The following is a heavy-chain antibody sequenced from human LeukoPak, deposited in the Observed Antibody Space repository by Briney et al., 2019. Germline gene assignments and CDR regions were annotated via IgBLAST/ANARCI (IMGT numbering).Heavy chain of an antibody. V-gene: IGHV4-59*01. Sequence: SETLSLTCTVSGGSISSYYWSWIRQPPGKGLEWIGYIYYSGSTNYNPSLKSRVTISVDTSKNQFSLKLSSVTAADTAAYYCARNGGNSDFDYWGQGTLVTVSS. CDR3: ARNGGNSDFDY. CDR2: IYYSGST. J-gene: IGHJ4*02. CDR1: GGSISSYY. D-gene: IGHD4-23*01.